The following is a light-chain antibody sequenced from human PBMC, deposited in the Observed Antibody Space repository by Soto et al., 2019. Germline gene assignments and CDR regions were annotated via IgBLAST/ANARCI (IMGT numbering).Light chain of an antibody. CDR2: AAS. V-gene: IGKV1-6*01. CDR3: LQDYNCPRT. Sequence: AIQMNQSPSSLSASVGDRITITCRASQGIRNDLGWYQQKPGKVPKLLIYAASSLQSGVPSRFSGSGSGTDFTLTITSLQPADFATYYCLQDYNCPRTFGQVTKLEIK. CDR1: QGIRND. J-gene: IGKJ2*01.